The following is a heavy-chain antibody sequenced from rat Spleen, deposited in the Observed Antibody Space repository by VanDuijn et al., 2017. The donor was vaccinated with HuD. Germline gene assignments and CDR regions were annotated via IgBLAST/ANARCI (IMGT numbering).Heavy chain of an antibody. J-gene: IGHJ3*01. CDR3: ATAGSRVSRFAY. CDR1: GFSFSDYY. V-gene: IGHV5-29*01. D-gene: IGHD1-4*01. CDR2: ISYDGIST. Sequence: EVQLVESDGGLVQPGRSLKLSCAASGFSFSDYYMAWVRQAPSKGLEWVATISYDGISTYYRDSVKGRFTIFRDMAKSTLYLQMDSLRSEDTATYYCATAGSRVSRFAYWGQGTLVTVSS.